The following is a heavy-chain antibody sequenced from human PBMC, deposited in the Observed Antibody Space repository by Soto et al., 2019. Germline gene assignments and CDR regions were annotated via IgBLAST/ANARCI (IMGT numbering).Heavy chain of an antibody. CDR2: IYHSGST. Sequence: SETLSLTCAVSGGSISSSNWWSWVRQPPGKGLEWIGEIYHSGSTNYNPSLKSRVTISVDKSKNQFSLKLSSVTAADTAVYYCARVAGVINYYFDYWGQGTLVTVSS. CDR1: GGSISSSNW. J-gene: IGHJ4*02. D-gene: IGHD3-10*01. V-gene: IGHV4-4*02. CDR3: ARVAGVINYYFDY.